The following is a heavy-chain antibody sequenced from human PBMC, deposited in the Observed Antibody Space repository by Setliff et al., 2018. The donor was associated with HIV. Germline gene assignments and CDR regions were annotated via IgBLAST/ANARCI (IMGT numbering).Heavy chain of an antibody. J-gene: IGHJ4*02. D-gene: IGHD2-15*01. V-gene: IGHV4-38-2*01. CDR3: VRYCSGGTCYDIDY. Sequence: SETLSLTCAVSGYSISSGYYWGWIRQPPGKGLECIGSIFHSGSTYYSPSLKSRVTISVDTSKNQFSLQLNSVTAADTAVSYCVRYCSGGTCYDIDYCGQGTVVTVSS. CDR2: IFHSGST. CDR1: GYSISSGYY.